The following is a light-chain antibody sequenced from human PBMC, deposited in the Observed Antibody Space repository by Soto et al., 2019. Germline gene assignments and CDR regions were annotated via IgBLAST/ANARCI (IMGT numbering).Light chain of an antibody. CDR2: GAS. V-gene: IGKV1-5*03. Sequence: DIQMTQSPSTLSASVGDRVTITCRASQSIGSRLAWYRQKPGKAPNLLIYGASTLEGAVPSRFSGSGSGTEVSLPISSLQPDDFAAYYCQQYSNWSPYTFGQGTKLEIK. CDR3: QQYSNWSPYT. CDR1: QSIGSR. J-gene: IGKJ2*01.